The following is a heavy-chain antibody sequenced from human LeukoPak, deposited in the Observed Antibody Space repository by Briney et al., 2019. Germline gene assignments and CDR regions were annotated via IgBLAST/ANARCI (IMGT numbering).Heavy chain of an antibody. V-gene: IGHV4-38-2*02. CDR1: GYSISSGYY. CDR3: ARKEGGQLVNTRRWFDP. Sequence: SETLSLTCTVSGYSISSGYYWGWIRQPPGKGLEWIGSIYHSGSTYYNPSLKSRVTTSVDTSKNQFSLKLSSVTAADTAVYYCARKEGGQLVNTRRWFDPWGQGTLVTVSS. CDR2: IYHSGST. J-gene: IGHJ5*02. D-gene: IGHD6-13*01.